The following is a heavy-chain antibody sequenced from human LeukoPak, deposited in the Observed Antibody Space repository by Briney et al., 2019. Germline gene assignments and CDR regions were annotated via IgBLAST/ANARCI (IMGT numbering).Heavy chain of an antibody. V-gene: IGHV3-21*01. CDR2: ISSSSSYI. CDR1: GFTFSSYS. CDR3: ARLPDGALYDFWSGPQEYYFDY. Sequence: GALRLSCAASGFTFSSYSMNWVRQAPGKGLEWVSSISSSSSYIYYADSVKGRFTISRGNAKNSLYLQMNSLRAEDTAVYYCARLPDGALYDFWSGPQEYYFDYWGQGTLVTVSS. D-gene: IGHD3-3*01. J-gene: IGHJ4*02.